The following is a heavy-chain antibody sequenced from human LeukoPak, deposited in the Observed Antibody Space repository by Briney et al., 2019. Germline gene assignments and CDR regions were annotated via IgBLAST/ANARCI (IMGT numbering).Heavy chain of an antibody. D-gene: IGHD3-9*01. CDR2: IYYSGST. CDR3: ARHAPNYDILTGYAENDAFDI. Sequence: SETLSLTCTVSGGSISSSSYYWGWIRQPPGKGLEWIGSIYYSGSTYYNPSLKSRVTISLDTSKNQFSLKLSSVTAADTAVYYCARHAPNYDILTGYAENDAFDIWGQGTMVTVSS. V-gene: IGHV4-39*01. J-gene: IGHJ3*02. CDR1: GGSISSSSYY.